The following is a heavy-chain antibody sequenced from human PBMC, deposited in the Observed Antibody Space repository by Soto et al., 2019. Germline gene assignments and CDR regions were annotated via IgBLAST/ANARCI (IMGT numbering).Heavy chain of an antibody. V-gene: IGHV1-3*01. J-gene: IGHJ5*02. CDR2: INAGNGNT. CDR3: ARAYCSGDTCSPYNWFDP. D-gene: IGHD2-15*01. CDR1: GYTFTSYA. Sequence: GASVKVSCKASGYTFTSYAMHWVRQAPGQRLEWMGWINAGNGNTKYSQKFQGRVTITRDTSASTAYMELSSLRSEDTAVYYFARAYCSGDTCSPYNWFDPWGQGTLVTVSS.